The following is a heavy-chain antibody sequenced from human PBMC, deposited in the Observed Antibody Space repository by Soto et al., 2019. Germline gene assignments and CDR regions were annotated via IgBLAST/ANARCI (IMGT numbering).Heavy chain of an antibody. CDR3: VRDCQLGRLAP. V-gene: IGHV3-74*03. J-gene: IGHJ5*02. D-gene: IGHD3-16*01. CDR1: GLTFRSYW. CDR2: INTDGSVA. Sequence: EVQLVESGGGLVQPGESLRLSCAASGLTFRSYWMHWVRQAPGKGLVWVSRINTDGSVAMYVDSVKGRFTISRDNAKNTLYINRTIRRAEDRAFFFWVRDCQLGRLAPGGQGPLVPV.